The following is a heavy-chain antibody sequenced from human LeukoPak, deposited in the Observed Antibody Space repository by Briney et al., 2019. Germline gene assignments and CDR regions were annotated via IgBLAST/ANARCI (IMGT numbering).Heavy chain of an antibody. CDR1: GFTFSSYE. V-gene: IGHV3-48*03. Sequence: GGSLTLSCAASGFTFSSYEMNWVRQAPGKGLEWVSYISSSGSTIYYADSVKGRFTISRDNAKNSLYLQMNDLRAEDTAAYYCARGATDTTRWFGPWGQGTLVTVSS. J-gene: IGHJ5*02. CDR2: ISSSGSTI. D-gene: IGHD1-26*01. CDR3: ARGATDTTRWFGP.